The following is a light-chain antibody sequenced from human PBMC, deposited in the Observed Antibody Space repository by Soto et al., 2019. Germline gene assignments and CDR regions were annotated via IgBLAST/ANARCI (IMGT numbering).Light chain of an antibody. CDR3: SSYTSSSTRV. CDR1: SSDVGGYNY. Sequence: YALTQPATVSGSPGQSITISCTGTSSDVGGYNYVSWYQQHPGKAPKLIIYEVSNRPSGVSNRFSGSKSGNTASLTISGLQAEDEADYYCSSYTSSSTRVFGVGTKLTVL. J-gene: IGLJ2*01. V-gene: IGLV2-14*01. CDR2: EVS.